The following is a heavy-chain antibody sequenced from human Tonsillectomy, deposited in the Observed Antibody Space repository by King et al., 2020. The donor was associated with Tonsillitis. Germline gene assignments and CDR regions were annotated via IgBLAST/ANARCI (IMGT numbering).Heavy chain of an antibody. J-gene: IGHJ4*02. CDR3: ARDSRSGRDYQEYYFDY. D-gene: IGHD1-26*01. V-gene: IGHV3-48*02. Sequence: DVQLVESGGGLVQPGGSLRLSCAASGFTFSNCSMNWVRQAPGKGLEWVSYISSSSSTIYYADSVKGRFTIFRDNAKNSLYLQMNSLRDEDTAVYYCARDSRSGRDYQEYYFDYWGQGTLVTVSS. CDR1: GFTFSNCS. CDR2: ISSSSSTI.